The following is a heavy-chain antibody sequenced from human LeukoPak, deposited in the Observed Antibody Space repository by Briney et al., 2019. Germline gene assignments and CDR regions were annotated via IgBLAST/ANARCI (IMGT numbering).Heavy chain of an antibody. J-gene: IGHJ4*02. CDR1: GFTFTRYA. V-gene: IGHV3-23*01. D-gene: IGHD2-21*02. CDR3: AKDHPGDFLC. Sequence: GGSLRLSCAASGFTFTRYAMNWVRQAPGKGLEWVSAITRIGDSTFYADSVKGRFTISRDNSKNTLYLQMNSLRVEDTAVYYCAKDHPGDFLCWGQGTLVTVSS. CDR2: ITRIGDST.